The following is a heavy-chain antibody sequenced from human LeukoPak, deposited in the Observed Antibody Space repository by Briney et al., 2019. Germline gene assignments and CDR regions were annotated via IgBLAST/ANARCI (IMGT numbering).Heavy chain of an antibody. D-gene: IGHD3-22*01. Sequence: GGSLRLSCAASGSSFSIYGMHWVRQAPGKGLEWVTFIRYDGSNKYYADSVQGRFTISRDNSKNTLYLQMNSLRAEDTAVYYCAKEGGGYDSSGSDAFDIWGQGTMVTVSS. J-gene: IGHJ3*02. V-gene: IGHV3-30*02. CDR1: GSSFSIYG. CDR2: IRYDGSNK. CDR3: AKEGGGYDSSGSDAFDI.